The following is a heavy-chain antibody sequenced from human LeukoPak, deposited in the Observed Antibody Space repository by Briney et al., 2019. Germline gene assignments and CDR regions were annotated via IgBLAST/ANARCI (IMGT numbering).Heavy chain of an antibody. CDR2: ISAYNGNT. Sequence: ASVKVSCKASGYTFTSYGISWVRQAPGQGLEWMGWISAYNGNTNYAQKLQGRVTMTTDTSRSTAYMELRSLRSDDTAVYYCARDAQHYCSSTSCYGPRSGADYYYYYMDVWGKGTTVTVSS. CDR1: GYTFTSYG. J-gene: IGHJ6*03. V-gene: IGHV1-18*01. D-gene: IGHD2-2*01. CDR3: ARDAQHYCSSTSCYGPRSGADYYYYYMDV.